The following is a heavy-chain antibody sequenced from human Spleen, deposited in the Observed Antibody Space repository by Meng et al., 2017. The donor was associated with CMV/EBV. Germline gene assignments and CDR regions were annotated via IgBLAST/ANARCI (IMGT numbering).Heavy chain of an antibody. CDR3: ASNPYFDY. CDR1: GFTLSSYW. Sequence: LGPSCAASGFTLSSYWRHWVGQAPGKGLVWVSRINSDGSSTSYADSVKGRFTISRDNAKNTLYLQMNSLRAEDTAVYYCASNPYFDYWGQGTLVTVSS. J-gene: IGHJ4*02. V-gene: IGHV3-74*01. CDR2: INSDGSST. D-gene: IGHD1-14*01.